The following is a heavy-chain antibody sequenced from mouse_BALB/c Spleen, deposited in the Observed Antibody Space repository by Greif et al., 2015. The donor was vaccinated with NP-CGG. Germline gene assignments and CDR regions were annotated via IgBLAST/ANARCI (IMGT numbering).Heavy chain of an antibody. CDR2: INPYNGAT. Sequence: VQLQQSGPELVKPGASVKISCKASGYSFTGYYMHWVKQSHVKSLEWIGRINPYNGATSYNQNFKDKASLTVDKSSSTAYMELHSLTSEDSAVYYCASFYYQNYYAMDYWGQGTSVTVSS. CDR1: GYSFTGYY. CDR3: ASFYYQNYYAMDY. V-gene: IGHV1-31*01. D-gene: IGHD1-1*01. J-gene: IGHJ4*01.